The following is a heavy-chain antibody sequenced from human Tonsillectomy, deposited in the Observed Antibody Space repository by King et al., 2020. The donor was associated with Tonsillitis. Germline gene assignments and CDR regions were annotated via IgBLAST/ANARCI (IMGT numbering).Heavy chain of an antibody. D-gene: IGHD2-2*01. CDR1: GFTFSSYW. CDR3: VTSGYCSSTSCYDVWGLVY. J-gene: IGHJ4*02. Sequence: VQLVESGGGLVQPGGSLRLSCAVSGFTFSSYWMSWVRQAPGKGLEWVANIKQDGSEKYYVDSVKGRFTISRDNAKNSLYLQMNNLRDEDTAVYYCVTSGYCSSTSCYDVWGLVYWGQGTLVTVSS. V-gene: IGHV3-7*01. CDR2: IKQDGSEK.